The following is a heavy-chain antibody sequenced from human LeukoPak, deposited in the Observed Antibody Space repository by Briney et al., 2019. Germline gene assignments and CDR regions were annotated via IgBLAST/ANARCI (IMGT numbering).Heavy chain of an antibody. V-gene: IGHV1-46*01. D-gene: IGHD6-19*01. Sequence: ASVTVSCKASGYTFTSYYMHWVRQAPGQGLEWMGIINPSGGSTSCAQKFQGRVTMTRDTSTSTVYMELSSLRSEDTAVYYCAKDSASSGWYSYCFDYWGQGTLVTVSS. CDR1: GYTFTSYY. J-gene: IGHJ4*02. CDR3: AKDSASSGWYSYCFDY. CDR2: INPSGGST.